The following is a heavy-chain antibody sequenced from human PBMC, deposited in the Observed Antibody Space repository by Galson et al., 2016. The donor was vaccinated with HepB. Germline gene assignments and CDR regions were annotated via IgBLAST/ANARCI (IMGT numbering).Heavy chain of an antibody. J-gene: IGHJ6*02. CDR3: SGSSDYGRGGFGYYYYAMAV. V-gene: IGHV4-59*01. CDR1: GDSIRSSF. CDR2: IYYSGST. Sequence: SETLSLTCTVSGDSIRSSFWSWIRQPPGQGLEWIGYIYYSGSTKYNPTLKSRLTISVDTSKNPFSLRLNSVTEADTAVYYCSGSSDYGRGGFGYYYYAMAVWGQGTTVTVSS. D-gene: IGHD4-17*01.